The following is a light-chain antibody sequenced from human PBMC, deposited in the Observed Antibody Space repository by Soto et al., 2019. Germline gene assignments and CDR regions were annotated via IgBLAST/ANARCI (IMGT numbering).Light chain of an antibody. CDR1: TGALISGHY. CDR2: DTS. CDR3: LLFLSGVRV. J-gene: IGLJ3*02. Sequence: QAVVTQEPSVTVSPGGTVTLTCGPNTGALISGHYPHWVQQRPGQVPRTLIYDTSNKHSWTAARFSGSLLGGKAALTLSGAQPEDEADYYCLLFLSGVRVFGGGTKLTVL. V-gene: IGLV7-46*01.